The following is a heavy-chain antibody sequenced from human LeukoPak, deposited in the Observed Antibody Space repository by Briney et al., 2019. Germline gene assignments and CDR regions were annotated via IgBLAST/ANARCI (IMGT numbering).Heavy chain of an antibody. Sequence: GASVKVSCKASGYTFTGYYMHWVRQAPGQGPEWMGWINPNSGGTNYAQKFQGRVTITRDTSISTAYMELSRLRSDDTAVYYCARCGDYYDSSGYYYSAFDIWGQGTMVTVSS. CDR2: INPNSGGT. D-gene: IGHD3-22*01. CDR1: GYTFTGYY. J-gene: IGHJ3*02. V-gene: IGHV1-2*02. CDR3: ARCGDYYDSSGYYYSAFDI.